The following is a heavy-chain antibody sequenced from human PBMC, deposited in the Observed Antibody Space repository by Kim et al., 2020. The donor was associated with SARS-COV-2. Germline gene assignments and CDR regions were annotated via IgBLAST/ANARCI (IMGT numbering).Heavy chain of an antibody. Sequence: YAESVKGRFTISRDNAKNTLYLQMNSLRVEDTAMYYCARGYYYDRYGMDVWGQGTTVTVSS. J-gene: IGHJ6*02. V-gene: IGHV3-74*01. CDR3: ARGYYYDRYGMDV. D-gene: IGHD3-22*01.